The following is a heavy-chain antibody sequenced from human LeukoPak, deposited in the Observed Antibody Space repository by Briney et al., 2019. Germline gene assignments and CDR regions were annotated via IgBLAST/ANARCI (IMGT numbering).Heavy chain of an antibody. Sequence: GGSLRLSCAASGFTFSSYEMNWVRQAPGKGLEWISYISSSGSVIHYADSVKGRFTISRDNAKNSLYLQMNSLRAEDTAVYYCARDRLWFGELSLDYWGQGTLVTVSS. D-gene: IGHD3-10*01. CDR1: GFTFSSYE. V-gene: IGHV3-48*03. CDR3: ARDRLWFGELSLDY. CDR2: ISSSGSVI. J-gene: IGHJ4*02.